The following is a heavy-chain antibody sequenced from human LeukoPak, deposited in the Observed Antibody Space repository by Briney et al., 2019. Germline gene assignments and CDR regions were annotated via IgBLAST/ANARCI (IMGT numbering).Heavy chain of an antibody. CDR1: GFTFSSYA. CDR2: ISGSGDST. CDR3: AKGFDY. J-gene: IGHJ4*02. V-gene: IGHV3-23*01. Sequence: GGSLRLSCAASGFTFSSYAMRWVRQAPGKGLEWVSTISGSGDSTYYADSVEGRFTISRDNSKNTLYLQMNSLRADDTALYYCAKGFDYWGQGTLVTVSS.